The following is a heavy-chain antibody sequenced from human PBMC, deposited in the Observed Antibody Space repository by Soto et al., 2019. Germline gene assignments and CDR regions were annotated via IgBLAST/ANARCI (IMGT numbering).Heavy chain of an antibody. Sequence: QVQLQESGPGLVKPSQTLSLTCTVSGGSISSGGYYWSWIRQHPGKGLEWIGYIYYSGSTYYNPSHKRRVTISGDTSKNQFSLKLSSVTAADTAVYYCARVRYCSGGSCYPRFDPWGQGTLVTVSS. CDR1: GGSISSGGYY. V-gene: IGHV4-31*03. CDR3: ARVRYCSGGSCYPRFDP. J-gene: IGHJ5*02. D-gene: IGHD2-15*01. CDR2: IYYSGST.